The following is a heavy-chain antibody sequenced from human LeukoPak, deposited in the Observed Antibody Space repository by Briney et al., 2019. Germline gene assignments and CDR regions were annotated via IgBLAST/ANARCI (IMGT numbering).Heavy chain of an antibody. D-gene: IGHD2-15*01. CDR1: GFTFSKYS. V-gene: IGHV3-11*03. J-gene: IGHJ4*02. CDR3: ARRIPGDY. Sequence: AGGSLRLSCAASGFTFSKYSMSWIRQAPGKGLEWVSYISSSSSYTNYADSVKGRFTISRDNAKNSLYLQMDSLRAEDTAVYYCARRIPGDYWGQGTLVTVSS. CDR2: ISSSSSYT.